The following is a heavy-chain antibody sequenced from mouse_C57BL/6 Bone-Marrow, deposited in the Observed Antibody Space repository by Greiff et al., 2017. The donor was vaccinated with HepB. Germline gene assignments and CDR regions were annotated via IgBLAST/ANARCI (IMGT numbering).Heavy chain of an antibody. CDR3: AREATTVVRGFAY. D-gene: IGHD1-1*01. V-gene: IGHV1-15*01. CDR2: IDPETGGT. CDR1: GYTFTDYE. J-gene: IGHJ3*01. Sequence: VQLQQSGAELVRPGASVTLSCKASGYTFTDYEMHWVKQTPVHGLEWIGAIDPETGGTAYNQKFKGKAILTADKSSSTAYMQLSSLTSEDSAVYYCAREATTVVRGFAYWGQGTLVTVSA.